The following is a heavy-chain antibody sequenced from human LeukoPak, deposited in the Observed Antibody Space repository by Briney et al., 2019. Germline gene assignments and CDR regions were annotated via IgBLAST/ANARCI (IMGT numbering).Heavy chain of an antibody. CDR2: IHPNTST. J-gene: IGHJ4*01. D-gene: IGHD3-10*01. Sequence: GGSLRLSCAASGFTVSSKHMSWVRQAPGKGLEWVSVIHPNTSTYYADSVKGRFTISRDDSKNTLYLQMHSLRAEDTAIYYCAKDPGYSSGAYYGDYWGHGTLVTVSS. CDR3: AKDPGYSSGAYYGDY. CDR1: GFTVSSKH. V-gene: IGHV3-66*01.